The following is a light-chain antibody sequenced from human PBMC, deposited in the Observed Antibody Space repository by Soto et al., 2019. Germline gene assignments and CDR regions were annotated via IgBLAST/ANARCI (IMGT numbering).Light chain of an antibody. Sequence: QSVLTQPRSVSGSPGQSVTISCTGTRSDVGGYNYVSWFQQHPGKAPKVIIYDVSKRPSGVPDRFSGSKSGNTASLTISGLQSEDEADYYCCSYGGNYSWLFGGGTKLTVL. CDR2: DVS. CDR1: RSDVGGYNY. V-gene: IGLV2-11*01. J-gene: IGLJ2*01. CDR3: CSYGGNYSWL.